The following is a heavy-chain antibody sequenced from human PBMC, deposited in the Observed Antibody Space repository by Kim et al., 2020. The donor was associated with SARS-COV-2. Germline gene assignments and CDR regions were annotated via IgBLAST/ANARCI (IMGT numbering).Heavy chain of an antibody. CDR2: IKEDETEK. CDR3: TRDNGFGSY. Sequence: GGSLRLSCAGSGFTFSSYWMTWVRQAPGKGLEWVASIKEDETEKQYVGSVKGRFTISRDNAKNSLYLQMNNLRAEDTAVYYCTRDNGFGSYWGQGALVTV. CDR1: GFTFSSYW. J-gene: IGHJ4*02. V-gene: IGHV3-7*03. D-gene: IGHD2-8*01.